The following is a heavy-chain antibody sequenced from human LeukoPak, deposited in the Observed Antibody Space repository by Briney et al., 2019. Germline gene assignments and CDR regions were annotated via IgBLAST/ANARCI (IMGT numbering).Heavy chain of an antibody. CDR3: ARDLGGYYYDGHWFDP. Sequence: PGGSLRLSCAASGFTLSNFGMSWVRQAPGKGLEWVSYISSSGSTIYYADSVKGRFTISRDNAKNSLYLQMNSLRAEDTAVYYCARDLGGYYYDGHWFDPWGQGTLVTVSS. CDR1: GFTLSNFG. D-gene: IGHD3-22*01. CDR2: ISSSGSTI. V-gene: IGHV3-11*01. J-gene: IGHJ5*02.